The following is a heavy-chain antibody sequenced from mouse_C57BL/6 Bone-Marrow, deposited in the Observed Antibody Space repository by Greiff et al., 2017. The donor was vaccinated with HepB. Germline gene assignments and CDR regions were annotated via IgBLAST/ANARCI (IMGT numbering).Heavy chain of an antibody. J-gene: IGHJ3*01. CDR1: GYSITSGYY. Sequence: EVKLQESGPGLVKPSQSLSLTCSVTGYSITSGYYWNWIRQFPGNKLEWMGYISYDGSNNYNPSLKNRISITRDTSKNQFFLKLNSVTTEDTATYYCARDSGAWSAYWGQGTLVTVSA. CDR2: ISYDGSN. D-gene: IGHD1-1*02. V-gene: IGHV3-6*01. CDR3: ARDSGAWSAY.